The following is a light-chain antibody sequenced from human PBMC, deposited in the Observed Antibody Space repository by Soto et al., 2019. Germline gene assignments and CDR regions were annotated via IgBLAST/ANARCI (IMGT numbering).Light chain of an antibody. CDR3: QQYNNWPLT. J-gene: IGKJ4*01. CDR2: GAS. V-gene: IGKV3-15*01. Sequence: EIVITQSPATLSVSPGERATLSCRASQSVSSNLAWYQQKPGQAPRLLIYGASTRATGIPARISGSGSGTEFTLTISSLQSEDFAVYYCQQYNNWPLTFGGGTKVEIK. CDR1: QSVSSN.